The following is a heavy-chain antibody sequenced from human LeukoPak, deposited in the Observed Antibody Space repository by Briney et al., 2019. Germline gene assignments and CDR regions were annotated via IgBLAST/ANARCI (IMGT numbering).Heavy chain of an antibody. Sequence: SVKVSCKASGGTFSGYAISWVRQAPGQGLEWMGGIIPIFGTANYTQKFQGRVTITADESTSTAYMELSSLRSEDTAVYYCARSRGQRDAFDIWGQGTMVTVSS. D-gene: IGHD6-25*01. CDR3: ARSRGQRDAFDI. J-gene: IGHJ3*02. CDR1: GGTFSGYA. CDR2: IIPIFGTA. V-gene: IGHV1-69*13.